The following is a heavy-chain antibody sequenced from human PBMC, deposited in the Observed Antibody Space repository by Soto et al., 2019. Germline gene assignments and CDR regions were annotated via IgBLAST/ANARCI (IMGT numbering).Heavy chain of an antibody. D-gene: IGHD5-18*01. CDR1: GFTFSSYA. Sequence: GGSLRLSCAASGFTFSSYAMSWVRQAPGKGLEWVSAISGSGGSTYYADSVKGRFTISRDNSKNTLYLQMNSLRAEDTAVYYCAKVWGTAMVSYYYYGMDVWGQGTTVTVSS. CDR2: ISGSGGST. J-gene: IGHJ6*02. CDR3: AKVWGTAMVSYYYYGMDV. V-gene: IGHV3-23*01.